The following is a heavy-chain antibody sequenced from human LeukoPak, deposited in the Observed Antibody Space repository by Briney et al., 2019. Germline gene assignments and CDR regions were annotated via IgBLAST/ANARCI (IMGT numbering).Heavy chain of an antibody. D-gene: IGHD3-9*01. CDR1: GGSISSSNW. J-gene: IGHJ3*02. CDR2: IDHSGTT. CDR3: AREGSVYDILTGYYRSPAAFDI. V-gene: IGHV4-4*02. Sequence: SETLSLTCGVSGGSISSSNWWSWVRQPPGKGLEWIGEIDHSGTTNYNPSLKSRVTISVDTSKNQFSLKLSSVTAADTAVYYCAREGSVYDILTGYYRSPAAFDIWGQGTMVTVSS.